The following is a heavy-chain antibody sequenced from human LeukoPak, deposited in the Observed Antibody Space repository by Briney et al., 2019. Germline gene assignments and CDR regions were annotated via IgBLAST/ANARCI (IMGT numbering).Heavy chain of an antibody. CDR2: IYYSGST. V-gene: IGHV4-39*07. CDR3: ARGLLGEQTGSYFDY. Sequence: SETLSLTCTVSGGSISSSSYYWGWIRQPPGKGLEWIGSIYYSGSTYYNPSLKSRVTISVDTSNNQSSLKLSSVTAADTAVYYCARGLLGEQTGSYFDYWGQGTLVTVSS. D-gene: IGHD1/OR15-1a*01. CDR1: GGSISSSSYY. J-gene: IGHJ4*02.